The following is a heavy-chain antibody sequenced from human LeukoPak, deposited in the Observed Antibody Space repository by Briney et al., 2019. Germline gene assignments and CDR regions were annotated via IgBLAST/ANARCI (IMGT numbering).Heavy chain of an antibody. CDR2: IDGYGTTT. J-gene: IGHJ4*02. CDR1: GFTFNSYL. Sequence: GGSLRLSCAASGFTFNSYLMNWVRQAPGKGLVWVSRIDGYGTTTSYEDSVKDRFTISRDNARSTLYPHMNNLRAEDTAVYYCTTVQFSSSPVPDFWGQGTLVTVSS. V-gene: IGHV3-74*01. CDR3: TTVQFSSSPVPDF. D-gene: IGHD6-6*01.